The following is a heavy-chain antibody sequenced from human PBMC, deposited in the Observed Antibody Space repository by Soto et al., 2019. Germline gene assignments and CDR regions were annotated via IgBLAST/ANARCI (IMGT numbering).Heavy chain of an antibody. CDR3: ARGSGEGDYYYYYYMDV. J-gene: IGHJ6*03. CDR2: ISSSSSYI. V-gene: IGHV3-21*01. Sequence: GGSLRLSCAASGFTFSSYSMNWVRQAPGKGLEWVSSISSSSSYIYYADSVKGRFTISRDNAKNSLYQQMNSLRAEDTAVYYCARGSGEGDYYYYYYMDVWGKGTTVTVSS. CDR1: GFTFSSYS.